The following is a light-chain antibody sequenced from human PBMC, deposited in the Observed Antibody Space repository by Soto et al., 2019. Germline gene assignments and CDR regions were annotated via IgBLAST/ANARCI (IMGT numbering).Light chain of an antibody. CDR3: QQYYNTPPYT. Sequence: DIVMTQSPDFLAVSLGEMATINCKSSQSVLFRSNNQNYLSWYQQNPGHPPKLLIYWATRRQSGDPKRFSGSGSRTDFTLTICCLQAEDVAVYYCQQYYNTPPYTFGQGTKLEI. J-gene: IGKJ2*01. CDR1: QSVLFRSNNQNY. V-gene: IGKV4-1*01. CDR2: WAT.